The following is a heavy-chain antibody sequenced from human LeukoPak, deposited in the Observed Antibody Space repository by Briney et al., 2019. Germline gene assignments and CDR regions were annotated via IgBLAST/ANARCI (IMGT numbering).Heavy chain of an antibody. V-gene: IGHV3-30*18. D-gene: IGHD5-18*01. Sequence: GGSLRLSCAASGFTFSRHGIHWVRQAPGKGLEWVAVVSYDGSNKQYADSVKGRFTVSRDNSKNTLDLQMNSLRAEDTAVYYCAKRMIQGPNGMDVWGQGTTVTVSS. CDR3: AKRMIQGPNGMDV. J-gene: IGHJ6*02. CDR2: VSYDGSNK. CDR1: GFTFSRHG.